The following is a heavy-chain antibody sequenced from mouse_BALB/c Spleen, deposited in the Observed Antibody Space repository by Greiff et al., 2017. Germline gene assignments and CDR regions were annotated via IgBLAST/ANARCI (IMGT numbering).Heavy chain of an antibody. CDR3: ARDRGTMRGTGFAY. CDR1: GFTFSSYG. V-gene: IGHV5-6-3*01. J-gene: IGHJ3*01. D-gene: IGHD3-3*01. CDR2: INSNGGST. Sequence: EVQGVESGGGLVQPGGSLKLSCAASGFTFSSYGMSWVRQTPDKRLELVATINSNGGSTYYPDSVKGRFTISRDNAKNTLYLQMSSLKSEDTAMYYCARDRGTMRGTGFAYWGQGTLVTVSA.